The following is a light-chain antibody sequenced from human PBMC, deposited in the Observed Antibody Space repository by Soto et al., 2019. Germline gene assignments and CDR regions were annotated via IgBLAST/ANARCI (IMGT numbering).Light chain of an antibody. CDR3: SSYTGSRDFYV. V-gene: IGLV2-8*01. J-gene: IGLJ1*01. CDR1: SSDVGRFNF. CDR2: EVT. Sequence: QSALTQPPSASGSPGQSVTISCTGTSSDVGRFNFVSWYQQHPGKAPRLLIYEVTKRPSGVPDRFSGSKSGNAASLTVSGLQAEDEADYFCSSYTGSRDFYVFGTGTRSPS.